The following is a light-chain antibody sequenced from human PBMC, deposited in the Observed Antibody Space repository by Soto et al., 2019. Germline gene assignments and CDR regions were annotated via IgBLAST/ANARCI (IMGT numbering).Light chain of an antibody. CDR2: DAS. CDR3: QQYQSSWT. J-gene: IGKJ1*01. CDR1: QNIGSW. Sequence: DIQMTQSPSTLSASVGDRVTITCRASQNIGSWLAWYQQKPGKAPNLLIYDASTLESGVPSRFSGSGYGTEFTLTISSLQPDDFATYYCQQYQSSWTFGQGTKVDIK. V-gene: IGKV1-5*01.